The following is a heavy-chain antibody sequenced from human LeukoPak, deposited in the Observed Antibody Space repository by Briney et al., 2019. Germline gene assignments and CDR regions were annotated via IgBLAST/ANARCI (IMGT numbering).Heavy chain of an antibody. CDR2: IYYSGST. CDR1: GYSISSSYY. J-gene: IGHJ6*03. CDR3: ARGETYYDFWSGVDYYYYMDI. D-gene: IGHD3-3*01. V-gene: IGHV4-59*01. Sequence: SETLSLTCAVSGYSISSSYYWGWIRQPPGKGLEWIGYIYYSGSTNYNPSLKSRVTISVDTSKNQFSLKLSSVTAADTAVYYCARGETYYDFWSGVDYYYYMDIWGKGTTVTVSS.